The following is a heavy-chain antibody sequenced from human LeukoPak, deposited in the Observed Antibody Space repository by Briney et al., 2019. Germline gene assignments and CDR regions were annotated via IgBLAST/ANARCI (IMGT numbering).Heavy chain of an antibody. V-gene: IGHV4-34*01. CDR1: GGSFSGYY. Sequence: PSETLSLTCAVYGGSFSGYYWSWIRQPPGKGLEWIGEINNSGSTNYNPSLKSRVTISVDTSKIQFSLKLSSVTAADTAVYYCARDSRTGYYYYYYMDVWGKGTTVTVSS. J-gene: IGHJ6*03. CDR3: ARDSRTGYYYYYYMDV. CDR2: INNSGST. D-gene: IGHD1-1*01.